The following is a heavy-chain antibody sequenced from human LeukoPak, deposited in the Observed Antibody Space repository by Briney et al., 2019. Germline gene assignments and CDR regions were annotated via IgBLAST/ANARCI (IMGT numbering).Heavy chain of an antibody. CDR2: IYYSGST. CDR1: GGSFSGYY. V-gene: IGHV4-31*11. Sequence: SETLSLTCAVYGGSFSGYYWSWIRQHPGKGLEWIGYIYYSGSTYYNPSLKSRVTISVDTSKNQFSLKLSSVTAAVTAVYYCARAVRDCSSTSCYSLVPWGQGTLVTVSS. D-gene: IGHD2-2*01. J-gene: IGHJ5*02. CDR3: ARAVRDCSSTSCYSLVP.